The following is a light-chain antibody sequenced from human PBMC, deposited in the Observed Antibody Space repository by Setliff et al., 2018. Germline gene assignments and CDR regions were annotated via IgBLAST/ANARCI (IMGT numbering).Light chain of an antibody. Sequence: QSALTQPASVSGSPGQSITISCTGTGTYNYVSWYQQHPGKAPQLIIYDVTNRPSGVSNRFSGSKSGNTASLTVSGLQAEDEADYYCSSYAGNYIYVFGSGTKVTVL. J-gene: IGLJ1*01. CDR1: GTYNY. V-gene: IGLV2-14*03. CDR2: DVT. CDR3: SSYAGNYIYV.